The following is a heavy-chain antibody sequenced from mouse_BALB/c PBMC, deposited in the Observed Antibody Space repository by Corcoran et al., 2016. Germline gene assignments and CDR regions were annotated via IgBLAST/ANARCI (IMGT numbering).Heavy chain of an antibody. D-gene: IGHD2-1*01. CDR3: ARNGNRAWFAY. Sequence: QIQLQQSGPELVKPGASVKISCKASGYTFTDYYINWVKQKPGKGLEWSGWIYPGSGNTKYNEKFKGKATLTVDTSSSTAYMQLSSLTSEDTAVYCCARNGNRAWFAYLGQGTLVTVSA. V-gene: IGHV1-84*02. CDR1: GYTFTDYY. J-gene: IGHJ3*01. CDR2: IYPGSGNT.